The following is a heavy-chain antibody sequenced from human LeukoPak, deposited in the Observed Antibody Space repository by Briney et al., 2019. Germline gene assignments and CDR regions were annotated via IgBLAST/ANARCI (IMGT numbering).Heavy chain of an antibody. J-gene: IGHJ4*02. CDR1: GGSISSGGYS. V-gene: IGHV4-30-2*01. Sequence: SETLSLTCAVSGGSISSGGYSWSWIRQPPGKGLEWIGYIYQSGNTYYNPSLKSRVTISVDRSKNQFSLKLSSVTAADTAVYYCVRGGGSSGSGFDYWGQGTLVTVSS. D-gene: IGHD3-22*01. CDR2: IYQSGNT. CDR3: VRGGGSSGSGFDY.